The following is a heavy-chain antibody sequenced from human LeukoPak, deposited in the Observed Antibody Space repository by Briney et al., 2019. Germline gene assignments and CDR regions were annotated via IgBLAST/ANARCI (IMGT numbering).Heavy chain of an antibody. D-gene: IGHD3-3*01. J-gene: IGHJ4*02. CDR2: IKEDGSEK. V-gene: IGHV3-7*01. CDR3: ATCPTDKYDDDHADY. CDR1: RFMFNNYW. Sequence: GGSLRLSCAASRFMFNNYWMSWVRQAPGKGLEWVANIKEDGSEKYYVDSVKGRFTISRDNAKNLLYLQMNSLRAEDTAVYYCATCPTDKYDDDHADYWGQGSLVTVSS.